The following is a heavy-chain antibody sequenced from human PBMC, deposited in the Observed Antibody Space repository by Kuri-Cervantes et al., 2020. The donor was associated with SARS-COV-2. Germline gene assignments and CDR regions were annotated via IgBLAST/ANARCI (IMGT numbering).Heavy chain of an antibody. CDR1: GFAFESYG. V-gene: IGHV3-30*18. D-gene: IGHD2-15*01. CDR3: AKGGFMVVAGYGMDV. Sequence: LALTCAASGFAFESYGMHWVRQAPGKGLEWVAAISYDGFDRYYYADSVKGRFTVSRDNARNTLSLQMNSLRAADTAVYYCAKGGFMVVAGYGMDVWGQGTPVTVSS. J-gene: IGHJ6*02. CDR2: ISYDGFDR.